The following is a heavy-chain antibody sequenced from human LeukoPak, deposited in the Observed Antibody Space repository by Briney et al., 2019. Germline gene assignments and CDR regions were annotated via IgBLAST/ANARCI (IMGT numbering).Heavy chain of an antibody. J-gene: IGHJ4*02. Sequence: TGGSLRLSCEVSGFSFVGHWMTWVRQAPGKGLEWVANINQDGSETYYVDSVKGRFTISRDNSKNTLYLQMNSLRAEDTAVYYCAKDRSRGYSSGCYDYWGQGTLVTVSS. D-gene: IGHD6-19*01. CDR3: AKDRSRGYSSGCYDY. V-gene: IGHV3-7*01. CDR2: INQDGSET. CDR1: GFSFVGHW.